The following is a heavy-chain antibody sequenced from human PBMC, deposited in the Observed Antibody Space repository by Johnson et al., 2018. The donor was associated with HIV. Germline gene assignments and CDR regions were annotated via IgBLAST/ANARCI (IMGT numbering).Heavy chain of an antibody. V-gene: IGHV3-11*04. D-gene: IGHD3-10*01. CDR3: ASSWLGELSYAFDI. J-gene: IGHJ3*02. CDR2: IGTGGGT. Sequence: QVQLVGSGGGLVKPGGSLRLSCAASGFTFSDYYMSWIRQAPGKGLEWVSAIGTGGGTYYADSVKGRFTISRDNAKNTLDLQMNNLRAEDTAVYYCASSWLGELSYAFDIWGQGTMVTVSS. CDR1: GFTFSDYY.